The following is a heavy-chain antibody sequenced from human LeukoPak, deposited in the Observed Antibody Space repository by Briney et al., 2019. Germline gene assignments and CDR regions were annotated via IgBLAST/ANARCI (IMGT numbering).Heavy chain of an antibody. CDR1: GFTFSDYW. J-gene: IGHJ4*02. V-gene: IGHV3-74*01. CDR3: ARGGTYGDYIGS. CDR2: VNRDGSST. Sequence: PGGSLRLSCAASGFTFSDYWMHWVRQAPGKGLVWVSRVNRDGSSTSYADSVKGRFTISRDNAKNTLSLQMNSLRAEDTAVYYCARGGTYGDYIGSWGQGTLVTVSS. D-gene: IGHD4-17*01.